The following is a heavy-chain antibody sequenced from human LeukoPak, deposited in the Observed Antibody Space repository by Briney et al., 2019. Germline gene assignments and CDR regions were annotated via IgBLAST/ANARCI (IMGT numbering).Heavy chain of an antibody. J-gene: IGHJ4*02. CDR3: ARDLVSGNGYKSSCYY. CDR1: GYIFTSHG. D-gene: IGHD2-2*01. CDR2: INTYNGNT. Sequence: ASVKLSCKASGYIFTSHGITWVRQAPGQGLEWMGWINTYNGNTNYAQKVQGRVTMTTDTSTRTAYVELRSLRSDDTAIYYCARDLVSGNGYKSSCYYWGQGTQVTVSS. V-gene: IGHV1-18*01.